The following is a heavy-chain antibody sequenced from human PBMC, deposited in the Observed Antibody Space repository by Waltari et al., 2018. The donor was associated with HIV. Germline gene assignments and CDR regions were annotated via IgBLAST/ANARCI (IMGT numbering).Heavy chain of an antibody. CDR3: ARGLGGSYYYGVDV. V-gene: IGHV1-18*01. CDR1: GYIFTNSS. Sequence: VNLVQSGAEVKMPGATVRVYRNTSGYIFTNSSVSCVRQAPGQGLEWLGWISGYNANTNYAQRLQGRVTLTTDTSTSTAYMELRSLRSDDTAVYYCARGLGGSYYYGVDVWGQGTTVTVS. CDR2: ISGYNANT. J-gene: IGHJ6*02.